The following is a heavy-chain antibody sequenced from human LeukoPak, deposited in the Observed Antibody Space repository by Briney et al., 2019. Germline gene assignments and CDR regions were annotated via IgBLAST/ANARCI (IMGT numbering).Heavy chain of an antibody. Sequence: GGSLRLSCAASGFTFSDYYMSWIRQAPGKGLEWVSYISSSGTTIYYADSVKGRFTISRDNSKNTLYLQMNSLRAEDTAVYYCARDGTAYYGSGSYYPAYYFDYWGQGTLVTVSS. V-gene: IGHV3-11*04. J-gene: IGHJ4*02. CDR1: GFTFSDYY. CDR2: ISSSGTTI. CDR3: ARDGTAYYGSGSYYPAYYFDY. D-gene: IGHD3-10*01.